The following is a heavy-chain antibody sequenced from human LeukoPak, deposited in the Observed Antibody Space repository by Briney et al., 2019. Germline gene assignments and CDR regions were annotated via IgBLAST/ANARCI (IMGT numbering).Heavy chain of an antibody. V-gene: IGHV3-7*01. CDR1: GFTFSSYW. D-gene: IGHD3-10*01. CDR2: IKQDGSEK. CDR3: ARDASSWFGELLYYFDY. Sequence: PGGSLRLSCAASGFTFSSYWMSWVRQAPGKGLEWVANIKQDGSEKYYVDSVKGRFTISRGNAKNSLYLQMNSLRAEDTAVYYCARDASSWFGELLYYFDYWGQGTLVTVSS. J-gene: IGHJ4*02.